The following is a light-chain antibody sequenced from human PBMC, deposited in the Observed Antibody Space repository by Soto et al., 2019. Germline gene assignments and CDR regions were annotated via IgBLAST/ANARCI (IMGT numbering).Light chain of an antibody. CDR2: GGS. Sequence: ALAQPASVSGSPGQSIAISCAGTSNDVGSYNLVSWYQHHPGKAPKLMIYGGSKRPSGVSDRFSGSKSGNTASLTISGLQAEDEADYYCCSFAGNSNYVFGTGT. J-gene: IGLJ1*01. CDR3: CSFAGNSNYV. V-gene: IGLV2-23*01. CDR1: SNDVGSYNL.